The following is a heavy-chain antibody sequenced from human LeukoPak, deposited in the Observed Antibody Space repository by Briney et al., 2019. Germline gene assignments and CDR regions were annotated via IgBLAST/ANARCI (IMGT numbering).Heavy chain of an antibody. J-gene: IGHJ4*02. D-gene: IGHD1-26*01. V-gene: IGHV3-21*01. CDR2: TTSSSSYI. CDR1: GFTFSSYN. Sequence: GGSLRLSCAASGFTFSSYNMNWVRRAPGKGLEWVSSTTSSSSYIYYADSVKGRFTISRDNAKNSLYLQMNSLRAEDTAVYYCARDKIVGATHFDYWGQGALVTVSS. CDR3: ARDKIVGATHFDY.